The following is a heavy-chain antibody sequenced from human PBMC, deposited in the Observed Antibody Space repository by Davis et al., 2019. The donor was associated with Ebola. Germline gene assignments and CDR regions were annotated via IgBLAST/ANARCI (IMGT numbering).Heavy chain of an antibody. V-gene: IGHV4-30-4*07. CDR1: GYSISSGGYS. Sequence: SETLSLTCTVSGYSISSGGYSWSWIRQPPGKGLEWIGYIYYSGSTYYNPSLKSRVTISVDTSKNQFSLKLSSVTAADTAVYYCARGSWGFYFDYWGQGTLVTVSS. CDR2: IYYSGST. J-gene: IGHJ4*02. CDR3: ARGSWGFYFDY. D-gene: IGHD3-16*01.